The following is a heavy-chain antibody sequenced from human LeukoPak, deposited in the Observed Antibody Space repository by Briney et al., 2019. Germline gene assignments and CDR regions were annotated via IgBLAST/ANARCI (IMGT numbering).Heavy chain of an antibody. J-gene: IGHJ6*03. CDR1: GFTFSSYA. Sequence: GGSLRLSCAASGFTFSSYAMSWVRQAPGKGLEWVSAISGSGGSTYYADSVKGRFTISRDNSKNTLYLQMNSLRAEDTAVYYCAKDGDSSSWYEPYYYYYYMDVWGKGTTVTVSS. CDR3: AKDGDSSSWYEPYYYYYYMDV. V-gene: IGHV3-23*01. CDR2: ISGSGGST. D-gene: IGHD6-13*01.